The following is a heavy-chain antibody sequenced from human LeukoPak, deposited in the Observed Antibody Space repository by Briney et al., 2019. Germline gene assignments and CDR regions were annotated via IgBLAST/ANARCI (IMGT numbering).Heavy chain of an antibody. CDR1: GYTFTAYY. V-gene: IGHV1-2*02. CDR3: ARDKVAAAGLQAHDYYHYYMDV. Sequence: ASVKVSCKASGYTFTAYYIHWVRQAPGQGLEWMGWINPNSGDTTYAQNFQGRVTVTRDTSIRTSYMELSRLRSDDTAIYYCARDKVAAAGLQAHDYYHYYMDVWGKGTTVTVSS. CDR2: INPNSGDT. J-gene: IGHJ6*03. D-gene: IGHD6-13*01.